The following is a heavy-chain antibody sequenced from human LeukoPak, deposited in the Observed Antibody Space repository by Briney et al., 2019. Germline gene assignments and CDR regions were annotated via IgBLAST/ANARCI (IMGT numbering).Heavy chain of an antibody. J-gene: IGHJ4*02. CDR1: GFTFSSDW. D-gene: IGHD1-26*01. Sequence: PGGSLRLSCAASGFTFSSDWMHWVRQAPGKGLVWVSRINSDGSSTTYADSVKGRFTISRDNAKNTLYLQMNSLRAEDTAVYYCARDQSIAGPTTADYWGQGTLVTVSS. CDR3: ARDQSIAGPTTADY. V-gene: IGHV3-74*01. CDR2: INSDGSST.